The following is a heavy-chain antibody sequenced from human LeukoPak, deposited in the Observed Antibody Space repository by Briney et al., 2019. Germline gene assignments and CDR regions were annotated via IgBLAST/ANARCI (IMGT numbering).Heavy chain of an antibody. CDR3: AKTAITFGGVILNGFDY. D-gene: IGHD3-16*01. CDR1: GFTFDDYA. V-gene: IGHV3-9*01. J-gene: IGHJ4*02. CDR2: ISWNSGSI. Sequence: PGRSLRLSCAASGFTFDDYAMHWVRQAPGKGLEWVSGISWNSGSIGYADSVKGRFTISRDNAKNSLYLQMNSLRAEDTALYYCAKTAITFGGVILNGFDYWGQGTLVTVSS.